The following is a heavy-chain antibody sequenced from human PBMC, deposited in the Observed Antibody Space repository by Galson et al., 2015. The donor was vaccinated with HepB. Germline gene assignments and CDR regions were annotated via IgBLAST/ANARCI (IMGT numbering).Heavy chain of an antibody. Sequence: SVKVSCKASGYTFTSYGISWVRQAPGQGLEWMGWISPYNGNTNYAQKFQGRVTMTTDTSTSTAYMELRSLRSDDTAVYYCARRPTGTTVTDNWFDPWGQGTLVTVSS. V-gene: IGHV1-18*01. CDR1: GYTFTSYG. J-gene: IGHJ5*02. CDR3: ARRPTGTTVTDNWFDP. D-gene: IGHD4-17*01. CDR2: ISPYNGNT.